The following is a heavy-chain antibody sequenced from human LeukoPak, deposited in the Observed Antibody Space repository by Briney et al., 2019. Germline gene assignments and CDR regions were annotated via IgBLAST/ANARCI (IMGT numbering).Heavy chain of an antibody. CDR3: AKDHYDSSGFPVGSFDY. D-gene: IGHD3-22*01. CDR2: ISGPGGST. CDR1: GFTFRTYA. Sequence: PGRSLRLSCAASGFTFRTYAMSWVRQAPGKGLEWVSGISGPGGSTYYADSVKGRFTISRDNSKNTLYLQINSLRAEDTAVYYCAKDHYDSSGFPVGSFDYWGQGTLVTVSS. J-gene: IGHJ4*02. V-gene: IGHV3-23*01.